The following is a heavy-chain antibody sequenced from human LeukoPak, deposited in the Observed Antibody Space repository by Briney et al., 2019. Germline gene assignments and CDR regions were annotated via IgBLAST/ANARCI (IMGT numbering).Heavy chain of an antibody. V-gene: IGHV5-51*01. CDR1: GYSFNTYW. J-gene: IGHJ4*02. CDR3: ARTYCGGDCYYSYFDY. Sequence: GESLKISCKGSGYSFNTYWIGWVRQMPGKGLEWMGIIYPGDSDTIYSPSFQGQVTISADKSIGTAYLQWSSLKASDSAVYYCARTYCGGDCYYSYFDYWGQGTLVTVSS. D-gene: IGHD2-21*02. CDR2: IYPGDSDT.